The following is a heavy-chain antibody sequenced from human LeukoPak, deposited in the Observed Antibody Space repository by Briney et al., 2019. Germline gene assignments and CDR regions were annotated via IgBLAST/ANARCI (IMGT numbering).Heavy chain of an antibody. Sequence: GGSLGLSCVASGFTFSIYSMGWVRQAPGKGLEWVASVKQDINEKYYMDSVKGRFTISRDNAKNSLYLQMNSLRAEDTAVYYCARKLGTPGPWGQGTLVTVSS. CDR2: VKQDINEK. J-gene: IGHJ5*02. CDR1: GFTFSIYS. V-gene: IGHV3-7*01. CDR3: ARKLGTPGP. D-gene: IGHD4-23*01.